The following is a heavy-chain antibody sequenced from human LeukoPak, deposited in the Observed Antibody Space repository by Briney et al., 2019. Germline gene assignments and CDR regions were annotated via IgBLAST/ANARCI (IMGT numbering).Heavy chain of an antibody. V-gene: IGHV5-51*01. J-gene: IGHJ4*02. Sequence: GESLQISCQCSGYSFTSYWIGWVRQMPGKGLEWMGIIYPGDSDTRYSPSFQGQVTISADKSLNTAYLQWSSLKASDTAMYYCARSGHIYGLFDYWGQGSLVTVSS. CDR1: GYSFTSYW. CDR2: IYPGDSDT. CDR3: ARSGHIYGLFDY. D-gene: IGHD5-18*01.